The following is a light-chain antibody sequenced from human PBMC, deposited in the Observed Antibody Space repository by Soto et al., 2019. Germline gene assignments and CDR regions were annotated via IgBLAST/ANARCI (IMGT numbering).Light chain of an antibody. CDR2: DAS. Sequence: EIVLTQSPATLSLSPGERATLSCRASQSVSSYLAWYQQKPGQAPSLLIYDASNRATGIPARFSGSGSGTDFTLTISSLEPEDFAVYYCQQRSHWPPWTFGQGTKVEIK. V-gene: IGKV3-11*01. CDR3: QQRSHWPPWT. CDR1: QSVSSY. J-gene: IGKJ1*01.